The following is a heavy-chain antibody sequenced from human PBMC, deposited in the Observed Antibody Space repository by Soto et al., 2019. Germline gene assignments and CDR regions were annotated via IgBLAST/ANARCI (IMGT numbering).Heavy chain of an antibody. CDR2: SRDKAQGYST. D-gene: IGHD2-2*01. Sequence: PGGSLRLSCAGSGFTLSDHYINWVRQAPGKGLEWVGRSRDKAQGYSTAYAASVKGRFITSRDESKNSVSLQMNTLRVEDTAVYYCAREDSIIIPAVSDFWGQGTLVTVSS. CDR3: AREDSIIIPAVSDF. CDR1: GFTLSDHY. J-gene: IGHJ4*02. V-gene: IGHV3-72*01.